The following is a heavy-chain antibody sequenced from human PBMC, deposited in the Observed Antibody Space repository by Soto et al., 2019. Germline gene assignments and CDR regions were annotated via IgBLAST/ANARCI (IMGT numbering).Heavy chain of an antibody. CDR1: GYTFTGYY. CDR2: INPNSGGT. J-gene: IGHJ6*02. Sequence: ASVKVSCKASGYTFTGYYMHWVRQAPGQGLEWMGWINPNSGGTNYAQKFQGWVTMTRDTSISTAYMELSRLRSDDTAVYYCARDLSSYSSSSGRGKYYYGMDVWGQGTTVTVS. D-gene: IGHD6-6*01. V-gene: IGHV1-2*04. CDR3: ARDLSSYSSSSGRGKYYYGMDV.